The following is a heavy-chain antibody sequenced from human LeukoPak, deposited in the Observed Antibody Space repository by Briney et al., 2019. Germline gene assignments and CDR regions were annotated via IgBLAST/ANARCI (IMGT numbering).Heavy chain of an antibody. D-gene: IGHD3-22*01. J-gene: IGHJ4*02. V-gene: IGHV3-23*01. Sequence: PGGSLRLSYAASGFTFSSYAMSWVRQAPGKGLEWVSAISGSGGSTYYADSVKGRFTISRDNSKNTLYLQMNSLRAEDTAVYYCAKGQSYYYDSSGYFHWGQGTLVTVSS. CDR3: AKGQSYYYDSSGYFH. CDR1: GFTFSSYA. CDR2: ISGSGGST.